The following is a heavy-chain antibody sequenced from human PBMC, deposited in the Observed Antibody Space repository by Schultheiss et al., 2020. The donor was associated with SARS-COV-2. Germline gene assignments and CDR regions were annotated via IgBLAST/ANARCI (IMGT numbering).Heavy chain of an antibody. CDR3: ASPFLAPPRYCSSTSCYDMDV. CDR2: IRSKANSYAT. D-gene: IGHD2-2*01. V-gene: IGHV3-73*01. CDR1: GFTFSGSA. Sequence: GGSLRLSCAASGFTFSGSAMHWVRQASGKGLEWVGRIRSKANSYATAYAASVKGRFTISRDDSKNTAYLQMNSLKTEDTAVYYCASPFLAPPRYCSSTSCYDMDVWGKGTTVTVSS. J-gene: IGHJ6*03.